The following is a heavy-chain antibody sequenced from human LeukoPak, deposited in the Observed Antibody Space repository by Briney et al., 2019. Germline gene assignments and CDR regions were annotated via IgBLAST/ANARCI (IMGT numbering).Heavy chain of an antibody. D-gene: IGHD3-16*01. CDR2: INPNSGGT. Sequence: GTSVKVSCKASGYTFTGYYIHWVRQAPGQGLEWMGWINPNSGGTNYAQKFQGRVTLTRDTSIITAYMELSRLRHDDTAVYYCAREGREFGPHKLAGFDYWGQGTLVTVSS. CDR3: AREGREFGPHKLAGFDY. J-gene: IGHJ4*02. CDR1: GYTFTGYY. V-gene: IGHV1-2*02.